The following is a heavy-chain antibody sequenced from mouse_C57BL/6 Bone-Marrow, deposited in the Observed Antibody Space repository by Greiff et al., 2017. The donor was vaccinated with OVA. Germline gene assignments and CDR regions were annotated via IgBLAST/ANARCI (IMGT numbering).Heavy chain of an antibody. J-gene: IGHJ4*01. CDR1: GYTFTSYW. V-gene: IGHV1-52*01. CDR2: IDPSDSET. Sequence: QVQLQQPGAELVRPGSSVKLSCTASGYTFTSYWMPWVKQRPIQGLEWIGNIDPSDSETHYNQKLKDQATLTVDKSSSTAYMQLSSLTSEDSAVEYCARGGWFPMDYWGQGTSVTVSS. CDR3: ARGGWFPMDY. D-gene: IGHD2-3*01.